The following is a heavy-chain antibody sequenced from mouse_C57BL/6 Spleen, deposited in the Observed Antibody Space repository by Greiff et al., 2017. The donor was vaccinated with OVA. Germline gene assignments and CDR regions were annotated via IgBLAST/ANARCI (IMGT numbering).Heavy chain of an antibody. D-gene: IGHD2-5*01. CDR3: AREGGYYYSNYFAMDY. Sequence: QVQLQQPGAELVRPGTSVKLSCKASGYTFTSYWMHWVKQRPGQGLEWIGVIDPSDSYTNYNQKFKGKATLTVDTSSSTAYMQLSSLTSEDSAVYYCAREGGYYYSNYFAMDYWGQGTSVTVSS. CDR1: GYTFTSYW. V-gene: IGHV1-59*01. J-gene: IGHJ4*01. CDR2: IDPSDSYT.